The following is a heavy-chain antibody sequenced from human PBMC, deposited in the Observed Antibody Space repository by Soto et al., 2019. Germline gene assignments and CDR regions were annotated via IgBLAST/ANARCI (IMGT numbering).Heavy chain of an antibody. D-gene: IGHD2-15*01. V-gene: IGHV1-69*01. J-gene: IGHJ4*02. Sequence: QVQLVQSGAEVKKPGSSLKVSCKVFGETLNSNPIGWVRQAPGQGLEWVGGIVPLSDRTNYAQELQGRVTVTADGSTSKVYMELSNLKSDDTAVYYCARKSVRDCHSGGGCFSLDVWGQGSLITVSS. CDR1: GETLNSNP. CDR3: ARKSVRDCHSGGGCFSLDV. CDR2: IVPLSDRT.